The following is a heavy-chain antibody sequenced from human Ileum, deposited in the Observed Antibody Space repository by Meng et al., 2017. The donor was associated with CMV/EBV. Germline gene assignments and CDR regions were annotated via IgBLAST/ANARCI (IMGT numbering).Heavy chain of an antibody. CDR3: ARWSPESSSWSGFDF. J-gene: IGHJ4*02. CDR2: LYYSGTT. CDR1: GGSISIGRHC. V-gene: IGHV4-39*07. Sequence: LQLQESGPGPVTPSGTLSLICSVSGGSISIGRHCWGWFRQPPGKGLEWIGILYYSGTTYYNPSLKSRVTMSVGTSENQFSLKMNSVTAADTAVYYCARWSPESSSWSGFDFWGQGTLVTVSS. D-gene: IGHD6-13*01.